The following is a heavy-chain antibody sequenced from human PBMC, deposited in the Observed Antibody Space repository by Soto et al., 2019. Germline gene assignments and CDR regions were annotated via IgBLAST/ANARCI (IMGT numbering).Heavy chain of an antibody. D-gene: IGHD2-21*02. CDR3: ARDRGWGAYCGGDCLEGAFDI. CDR1: GGSISSYY. J-gene: IGHJ3*02. V-gene: IGHV4-59*01. CDR2: IYYSGST. Sequence: SETLSLTCTVSGGSISSYYWSWIRQPPRKGLEWIGYIYYSGSTNYNPSLKSRVTISVDTSKNQFSLKLSSVTAADTAVYYCARDRGWGAYCGGDCLEGAFDIWGQGTMVTVSS.